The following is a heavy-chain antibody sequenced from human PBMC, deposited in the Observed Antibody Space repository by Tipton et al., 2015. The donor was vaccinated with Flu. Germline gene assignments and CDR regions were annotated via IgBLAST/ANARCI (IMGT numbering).Heavy chain of an antibody. J-gene: IGHJ6*01. CDR3: ARDQRKLTYYGFGSGYSPQLNYSDYVIDV. D-gene: IGHD3-3*01. Sequence: TLSLTCAVYGGSFSGYYWSWIRQPPGKGLEWIGEINHSGSTNYNPSLKSRVTISVDTSKNQFSLKLSSVTAADTAVYYCARDQRKLTYYGFGSGYSPQLNYSDYVIDVWGPRDHGHRLL. CDR2: INHSGST. CDR1: GGSFSGYY. V-gene: IGHV4-34*01.